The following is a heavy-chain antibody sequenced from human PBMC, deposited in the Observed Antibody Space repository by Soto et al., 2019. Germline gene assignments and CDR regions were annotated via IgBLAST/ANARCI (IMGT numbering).Heavy chain of an antibody. D-gene: IGHD6-19*01. CDR2: ISWNSGSI. CDR3: AKARVVAALYSSGWYYFDY. V-gene: IGHV3-9*01. J-gene: IGHJ4*02. CDR1: GFTFDDYA. Sequence: GGSLRLSCAASGFTFDDYAMHWVRQAPGKGLEWVSGISWNSGSIGYADSVKGRFTISRDNAKKSLYLQMNSLRAEDTALYYCAKARVVAALYSSGWYYFDYWGQGTLVTVSS.